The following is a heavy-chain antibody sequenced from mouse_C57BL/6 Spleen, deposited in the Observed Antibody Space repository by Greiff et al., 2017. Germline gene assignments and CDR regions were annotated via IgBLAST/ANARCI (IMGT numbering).Heavy chain of an antibody. J-gene: IGHJ2*01. CDR3: ARDLYYGNPFDY. Sequence: EVKLMESGGGLVKPGGSLKLSCAASGFTFSDYGMHWVRQAPEKGLAWVAYISSGSSTIYSADTVKGRFTISRDNAKNTLFLQMTSLRSEDTAMYYCARDLYYGNPFDYWGQGTTLTVSS. CDR1: GFTFSDYG. V-gene: IGHV5-17*01. CDR2: ISSGSSTI. D-gene: IGHD2-1*01.